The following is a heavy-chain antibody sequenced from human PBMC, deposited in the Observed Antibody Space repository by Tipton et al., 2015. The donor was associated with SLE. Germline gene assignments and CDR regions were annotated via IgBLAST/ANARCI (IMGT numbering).Heavy chain of an antibody. CDR1: GGSISSSSPY. V-gene: IGHV4-39*07. Sequence: TLSLTCTVSGGSISSSSPYWGWIRQPPGKGLQWIGSLSSSGGAFYNPSLKTRVTMSVDTSKNQLSLNLRSVTAADTAVYYCARAGILTGYYPYFDYWGQGTLVTVSS. CDR2: LSSSGGA. J-gene: IGHJ4*02. D-gene: IGHD3-9*01. CDR3: ARAGILTGYYPYFDY.